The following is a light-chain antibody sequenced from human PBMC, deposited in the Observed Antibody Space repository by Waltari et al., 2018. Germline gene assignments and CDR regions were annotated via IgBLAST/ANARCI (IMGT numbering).Light chain of an antibody. CDR3: QQRTSWPPIT. Sequence: EIVLTQFPATLSLSPGERATLSCRASESVSTYLGWYQQKPGQAPRLLIYDASSRATGTPARFSGSGSETDFTLTISSIEPEDFAVYYCQQRTSWPPITFGQGTRLEIK. J-gene: IGKJ5*01. CDR2: DAS. CDR1: ESVSTY. V-gene: IGKV3-11*01.